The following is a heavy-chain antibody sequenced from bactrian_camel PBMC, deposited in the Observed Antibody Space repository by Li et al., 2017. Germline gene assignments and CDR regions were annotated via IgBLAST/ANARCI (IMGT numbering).Heavy chain of an antibody. D-gene: IGHD4*01. Sequence: HVQLVESGGGSVQAGGSLRLSCVVSGHSRGSNCVGWYRLPPGRAPAEREGIAAIRRSGGETWYADSVKGRFTISKDNAKNTLYLQMNSLKPEDTAMYYCAADYCSRFPAYGGTWSRPGILGAVRYWGHGTQVTVS. CDR3: AADYCSRFPAYGGTWSRPGILGAVRY. CDR1: GHSRGSNC. J-gene: IGHJ4*01. V-gene: IGHV3-3*01. CDR2: IRRSGGET.